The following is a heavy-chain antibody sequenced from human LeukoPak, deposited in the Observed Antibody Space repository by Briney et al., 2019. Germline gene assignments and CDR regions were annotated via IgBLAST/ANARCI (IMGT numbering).Heavy chain of an antibody. CDR2: ISPFNGKT. CDR3: VRDRDATPDDVRDY. V-gene: IGHV1-18*01. Sequence: ASVNVSCKASGYTFITSGITWVRQAPGHGLKWMGWISPFNGKTRFAEEFQDRLTMTTDTPTRTAYMVLRSPRSDDTAVYYCVRDRDATPDDVRDYWGQGTLVTVSS. D-gene: IGHD2-21*02. J-gene: IGHJ4*02. CDR1: GYTFITSG.